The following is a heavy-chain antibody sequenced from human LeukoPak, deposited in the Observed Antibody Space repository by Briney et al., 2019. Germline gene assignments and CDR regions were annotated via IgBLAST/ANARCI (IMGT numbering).Heavy chain of an antibody. J-gene: IGHJ4*02. CDR3: AHFSHYYASSGYKYYFDY. V-gene: IGHV2-5*02. D-gene: IGHD3-22*01. Sequence: SGPTLVNPTQTLTLTCTFSGFSLSTTGVGVGWIRQPPGKALEWLALIFWDDDKRYSPSLKSRLTISRDTSKNQVVLTMTNMDPVDTATYYCAHFSHYYASSGYKYYFDYWGQGTLVTVSS. CDR2: IFWDDDK. CDR1: GFSLSTTGVG.